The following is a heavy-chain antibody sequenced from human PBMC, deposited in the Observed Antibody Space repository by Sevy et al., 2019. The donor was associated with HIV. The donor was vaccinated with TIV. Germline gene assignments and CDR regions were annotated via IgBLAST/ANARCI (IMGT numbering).Heavy chain of an antibody. Sequence: GGSLRLSCAASGFTFSSYSMNWVRQAPGKGLEWVSPISSSSSYIYYADSVKGRFTISRDNAKNSLYLQMNSLRAEDTAVYYCERDPSGVGWELLTGAHAFDIWGQGTMVTVSS. D-gene: IGHD1-26*01. CDR1: GFTFSSYS. V-gene: IGHV3-21*01. CDR2: ISSSSSYI. CDR3: ERDPSGVGWELLTGAHAFDI. J-gene: IGHJ3*02.